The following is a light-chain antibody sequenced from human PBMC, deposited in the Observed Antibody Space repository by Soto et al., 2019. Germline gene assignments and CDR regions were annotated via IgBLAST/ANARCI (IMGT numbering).Light chain of an antibody. V-gene: IGKV2-24*01. CDR2: AIS. Sequence: DIVMTQTPLSSSVTLGQPASISCRSSQSLVHSDGNTYLSWLQQRPGDAPRLLIYAISNRFSGVPDSFSGSGAGTDFTLKISRVEAEGVVVFYFMQATQSYTFGHGNKLDIK. J-gene: IGKJ2*01. CDR1: QSLVHSDGNTY. CDR3: MQATQSYT.